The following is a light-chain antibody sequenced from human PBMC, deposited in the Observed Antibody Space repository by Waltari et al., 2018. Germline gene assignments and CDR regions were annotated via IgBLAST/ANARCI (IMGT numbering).Light chain of an antibody. J-gene: IGKJ4*01. CDR3: QQYRYLPPA. V-gene: IGKV1-33*01. CDR1: QDINNF. Sequence: DIQMTQSPSSLSASVGDRVTLTCQASQDINNFLNWYQQQPGKAPKLLIYDASHLAAGVPSRFTGSGSGTDFTVTISDLQPDDFATYYCQQYRYLPPAFGGGTKVDI. CDR2: DAS.